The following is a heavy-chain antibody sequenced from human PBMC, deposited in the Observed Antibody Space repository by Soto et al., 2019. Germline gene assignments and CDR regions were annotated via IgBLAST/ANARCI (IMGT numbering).Heavy chain of an antibody. CDR3: AREGPARPNAYDYGENNWFDP. V-gene: IGHV3-21*01. CDR1: GFTFNLYA. Sequence: GGSLRLSCAPSGFTFNLYAMSWVRQAPGKEPEWVASISSSSSYIYYADSVKGRFTISTATAKTSLYLQMNSLRAADTPVYYCAREGPARPNAYDYGENNWFDPWGQGTLVPVSS. CDR2: ISSSSSYI. D-gene: IGHD3-10*01. J-gene: IGHJ5*02.